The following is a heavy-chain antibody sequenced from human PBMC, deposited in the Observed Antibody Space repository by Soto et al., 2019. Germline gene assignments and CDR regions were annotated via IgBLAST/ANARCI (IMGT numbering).Heavy chain of an antibody. CDR3: AKDLSILATIQYFDS. D-gene: IGHD5-12*01. Sequence: GGSLKLSCAASGFTFSSYAMSWVRQAPGKGLEWVSAISGSGGSTYYADSVKGRFTISRDSSENTLFLQMNSLRVEDTAVYYCAKDLSILATIQYFDSWGQGTPVTVSS. CDR1: GFTFSSYA. J-gene: IGHJ4*02. V-gene: IGHV3-23*01. CDR2: ISGSGGST.